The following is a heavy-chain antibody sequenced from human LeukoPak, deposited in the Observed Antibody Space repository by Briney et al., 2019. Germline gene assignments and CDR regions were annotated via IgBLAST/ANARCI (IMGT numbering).Heavy chain of an antibody. Sequence: GGSLRLSCGASGFTFSNYGMHWVRQAPGKGLEWVAFIRYDGRNKYYADSVKGRFTISRDNSKNTLYLQMNSLRAEDTAVYYCATRSAYYTYYLDYWGQGTLVTVSS. CDR3: ATRSAYYTYYLDY. V-gene: IGHV3-30*02. CDR1: GFTFSNYG. D-gene: IGHD3-22*01. J-gene: IGHJ4*02. CDR2: IRYDGRNK.